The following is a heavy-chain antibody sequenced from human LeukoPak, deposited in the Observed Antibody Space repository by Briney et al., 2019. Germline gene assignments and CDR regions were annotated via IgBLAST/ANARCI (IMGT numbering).Heavy chain of an antibody. Sequence: SGPTLVNPTETLTLTCTVSGFSLTNAKMGVSWIRQPPGKALQWLAHVFSNDEKSYSASLRTRLTISRDTSKSQVFLSMTKMDPVDTATYYCARVERTYGDWDWGQGTLVTVSS. V-gene: IGHV2-26*01. J-gene: IGHJ4*02. CDR1: GFSLTNAKMG. D-gene: IGHD4-17*01. CDR3: ARVERTYGDWD. CDR2: VFSNDEK.